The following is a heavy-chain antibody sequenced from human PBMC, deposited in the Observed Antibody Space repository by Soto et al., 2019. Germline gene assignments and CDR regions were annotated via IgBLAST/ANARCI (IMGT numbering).Heavy chain of an antibody. CDR2: IYYSGST. D-gene: IGHD4-4*01. V-gene: IGHV4-31*03. CDR3: ARTAQDVTTRLSFDY. Sequence: SETLSLTCTVSGGSISSGGYYWSWIRQHPGKGLEWIGYIYYSGSTYYNPSLKSRVTISVDTSKNQFSLKLSSVTAADTAVYYCARTAQDVTTRLSFDYWGQGTLVTVSS. J-gene: IGHJ4*02. CDR1: GGSISSGGYY.